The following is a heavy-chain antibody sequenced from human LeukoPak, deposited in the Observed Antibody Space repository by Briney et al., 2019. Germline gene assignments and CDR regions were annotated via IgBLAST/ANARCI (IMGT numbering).Heavy chain of an antibody. CDR1: GGSISSSSYY. V-gene: IGHV4-39*01. D-gene: IGHD3-10*01. J-gene: IGHJ4*02. Sequence: SETLSLTCTVSGGSISSSSYYWGWIRQPPGKGLEWIGSIYYSGSTYYNPSLKSRVTISVDTSKNQFSLKLSSVTAADTAVYYCARGYGSGSYFWYFDYWGQGTLVTVSS. CDR2: IYYSGST. CDR3: ARGYGSGSYFWYFDY.